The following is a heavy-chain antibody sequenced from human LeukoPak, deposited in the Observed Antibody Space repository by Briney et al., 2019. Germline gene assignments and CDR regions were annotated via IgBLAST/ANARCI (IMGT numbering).Heavy chain of an antibody. V-gene: IGHV4-39*01. Sequence: SETLSLTCTVSGGSISSSSYYWGWIRQPPGKGLEWIGSIYYSGSTYYNPSLKSRVTISGDTSKNQISLKLISVTAADTAVYYCASGAEYYYDSSGYYFFDYWGQGTLVTVSS. D-gene: IGHD3-22*01. CDR1: GGSISSSSYY. CDR2: IYYSGST. J-gene: IGHJ4*02. CDR3: ASGAEYYYDSSGYYFFDY.